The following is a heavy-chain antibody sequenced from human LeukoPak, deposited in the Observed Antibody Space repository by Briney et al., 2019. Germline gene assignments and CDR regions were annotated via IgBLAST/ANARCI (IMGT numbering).Heavy chain of an antibody. J-gene: IGHJ6*03. D-gene: IGHD3-22*01. CDR1: GYTFTSYG. Sequence: GASVKVSCKASGYTFTSYGISWVRQAPGQGLEWMGWINPNSGGTNYAQKFQGRVTMTRDTSISTAYMELSRLRSDDTAVYYCARDLRDSSGPYYYYYMDVWGKGTTVTISS. CDR2: INPNSGGT. V-gene: IGHV1-2*02. CDR3: ARDLRDSSGPYYYYYMDV.